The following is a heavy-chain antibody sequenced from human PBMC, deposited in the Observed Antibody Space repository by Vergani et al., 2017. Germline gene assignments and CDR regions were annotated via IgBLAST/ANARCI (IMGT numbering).Heavy chain of an antibody. CDR3: AKDREYSWSYFLDY. CDR2: ISWNSGSI. CDR1: GFTFDDYA. J-gene: IGHJ4*02. V-gene: IGHV3-9*01. Sequence: EVQLVESGGGLVQPGRSLRLSCAASGFTFDDYAMHWVRQAPGKGLEWVSGISWNSGSIGYADSVKGRFTISRDNAKNSLYLQMNSLRAEDTALYYCAKDREYSWSYFLDYWGQGTLVTVSS. D-gene: IGHD1-26*01.